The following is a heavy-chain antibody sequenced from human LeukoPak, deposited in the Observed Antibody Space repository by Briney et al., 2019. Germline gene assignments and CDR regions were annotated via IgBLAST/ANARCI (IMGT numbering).Heavy chain of an antibody. D-gene: IGHD2-15*01. CDR2: ISYSGST. V-gene: IGHV4-59*08. J-gene: IGHJ4*02. Sequence: SETLSLTCSVSGGSISSYYWSWIRQPPGKGLEWIGYISYSGSTKYNPSLKSRVTISVDTSKNRFSLKVSSVTVADTAVYYCARLWSPMVEIDYWGQGTLVTVSS. CDR1: GGSISSYY. CDR3: ARLWSPMVEIDY.